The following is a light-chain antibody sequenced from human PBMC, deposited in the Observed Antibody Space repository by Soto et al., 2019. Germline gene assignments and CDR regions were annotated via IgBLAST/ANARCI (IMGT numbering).Light chain of an antibody. V-gene: IGKV1-39*01. Sequence: DIQMTQSPSSLSASVGDRVTITCRASQSSSNYLNWYQQKPGKAPKLLIFAASSLQSGVPSRFSGSGSGTDFTSTISSLQPEDYSTYSCQQSYTTLFTFGPGTNVDIK. J-gene: IGKJ3*01. CDR1: QSSSNY. CDR3: QQSYTTLFT. CDR2: AAS.